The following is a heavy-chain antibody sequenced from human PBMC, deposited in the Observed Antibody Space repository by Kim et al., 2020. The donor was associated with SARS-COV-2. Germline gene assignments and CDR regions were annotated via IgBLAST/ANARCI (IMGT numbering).Heavy chain of an antibody. V-gene: IGHV1-2*02. CDR3: ARAYSHARDS. Sequence: GTTYAQNFQGRVTVTRDTSITTAYMELSRLRSDDTAVYYCARAYSHARDSWGQGTLVTVSS. D-gene: IGHD5-12*01. J-gene: IGHJ4*02. CDR2: GT.